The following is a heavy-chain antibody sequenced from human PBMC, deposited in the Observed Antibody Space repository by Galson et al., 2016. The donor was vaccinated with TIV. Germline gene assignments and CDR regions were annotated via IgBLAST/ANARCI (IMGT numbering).Heavy chain of an antibody. Sequence: QSGAEVKKPGESLKISCEVSGSSFVSYWIGWVRQRPGKGLEWMGIIYPEDSTIKYSPAFQGQVTISAAKSLNTAYLHWSSLKASDTATYYCARLRGELLHFDSWGQGTLVIVSS. CDR2: IYPEDSTI. CDR1: GSSFVSYW. J-gene: IGHJ4*02. V-gene: IGHV5-51*01. D-gene: IGHD1-26*01. CDR3: ARLRGELLHFDS.